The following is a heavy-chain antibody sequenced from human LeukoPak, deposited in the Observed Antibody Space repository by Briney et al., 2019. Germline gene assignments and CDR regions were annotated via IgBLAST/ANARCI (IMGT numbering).Heavy chain of an antibody. CDR1: GGSISSYY. D-gene: IGHD6-13*01. Sequence: SETLSLTCTVSGGSISSYYWGWIRQPPGKGLEWIRSIYYSGSTYYNPSLKSRVTISVDTSKNQFSLKLSSVTAADTAVYYCARHAGRRLNFYWGQGTLVTVSS. CDR3: ARHAGRRLNFY. CDR2: IYYSGST. V-gene: IGHV4-39*01. J-gene: IGHJ4*02.